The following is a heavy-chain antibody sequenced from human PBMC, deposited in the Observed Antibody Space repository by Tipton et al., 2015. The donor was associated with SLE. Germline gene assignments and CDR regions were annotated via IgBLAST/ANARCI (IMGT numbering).Heavy chain of an antibody. Sequence: TLSLTCAVYGGSFSGYYWSWIRQPPGKGLEWIGEINHSGSPYYNPSLKSRVTISVNTSKNQFSLRLSSVTAADTAVYYCAARTGDVLYYYYMDVWGKGTTVTVSS. D-gene: IGHD7-27*01. J-gene: IGHJ6*03. CDR3: AARTGDVLYYYYMDV. CDR2: INHSGSP. CDR1: GGSFSGYY. V-gene: IGHV4-34*01.